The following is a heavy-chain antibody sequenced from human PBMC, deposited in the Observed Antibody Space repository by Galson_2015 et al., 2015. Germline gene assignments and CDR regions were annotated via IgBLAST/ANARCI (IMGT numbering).Heavy chain of an antibody. J-gene: IGHJ3*02. CDR1: GFTFSSYA. D-gene: IGHD5-12*01. V-gene: IGHV3-23*01. Sequence: SLRLSCAASGFTFSSYATSWVRQAPGKGLEWVSTISGSGGSSYFADSVKGRFTVSRDNSKNTLSLQMNSLRDEDTAVYYCAKDYSGYDIWGKGTMVTV. CDR2: ISGSGGSS. CDR3: AKDYSGYDI.